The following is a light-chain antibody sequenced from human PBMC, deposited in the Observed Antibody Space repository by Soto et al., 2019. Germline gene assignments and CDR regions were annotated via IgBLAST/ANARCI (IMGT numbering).Light chain of an antibody. CDR2: GAS. Sequence: EIVMTQSPATLSVSPGERGTLSCRASQSIARNLAWYQQKLGQAPRLLIYGASIRAADIPARFSGSGSGTDFTLTISSLQSEDFAVYFCQQYNNWPQTFGQGTKVDIK. CDR3: QQYNNWPQT. CDR1: QSIARN. V-gene: IGKV3-15*01. J-gene: IGKJ1*01.